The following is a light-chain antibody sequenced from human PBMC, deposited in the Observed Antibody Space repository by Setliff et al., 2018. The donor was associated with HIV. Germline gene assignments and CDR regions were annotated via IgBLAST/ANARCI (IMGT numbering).Light chain of an antibody. V-gene: IGLV2-23*01. CDR2: QAS. CDR1: SGDVGRYNL. Sequence: QSALTQSASVSGSPGQSITISCTGTSGDVGRYNLVSWYQQQPGKPPKLMIYQASKRPSGVSNRFSGSKSGNTASLTISGLQAEDEADYYCCSNTGSNTYVFGTGTKVTVL. CDR3: CSNTGSNTYV. J-gene: IGLJ1*01.